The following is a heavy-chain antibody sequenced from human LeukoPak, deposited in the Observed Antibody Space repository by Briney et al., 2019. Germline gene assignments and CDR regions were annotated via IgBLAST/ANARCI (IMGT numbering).Heavy chain of an antibody. CDR3: AREDYCSRTCSHDY. Sequence: GGSLRLSCAASGFTFSSYGMHWVRQAPGKGLEWVALIWYDGSNKYYADSVKGRLTISRDNSKNTLYLQMNSLRAEDTAVYYCAREDYCSRTCSHDYWGQGTLVTVSS. J-gene: IGHJ4*02. CDR2: IWYDGSNK. CDR1: GFTFSSYG. V-gene: IGHV3-33*01. D-gene: IGHD2-2*01.